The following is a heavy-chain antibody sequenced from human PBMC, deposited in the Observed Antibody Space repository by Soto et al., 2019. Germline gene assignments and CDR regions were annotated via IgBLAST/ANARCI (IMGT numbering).Heavy chain of an antibody. CDR1: RAPIQGAC. Sequence: SGTLPLTWTVSRAPIQGACWTWIRPPPGKGLEWIGNIHSGGSTNYNPSLKSRVTMSVDTSKNEFSLNLDSVTAADTAVYYCAKRGNGGLTRAPLDPWGQGTLVTVS. CDR2: IHSGGST. D-gene: IGHD2-15*01. V-gene: IGHV4-4*07. J-gene: IGHJ5*02. CDR3: AKRGNGGLTRAPLDP.